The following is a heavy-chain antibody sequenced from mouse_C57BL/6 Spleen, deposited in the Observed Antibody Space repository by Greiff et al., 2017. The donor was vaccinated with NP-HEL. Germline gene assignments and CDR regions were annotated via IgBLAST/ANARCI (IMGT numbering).Heavy chain of an antibody. CDR3: ARSYYGSSYGYFDV. D-gene: IGHD1-1*01. J-gene: IGHJ1*03. V-gene: IGHV1-58*01. CDR2: IYIGNGYT. CDR1: GYTFTSYG. Sequence: EVQLVESGAELVRPGSSVKMSCKTSGYTFTSYGINWVKQRPGQGLEWIGYIYIGNGYTEYNEKFKGKATLTSDTSSSTAYMQLSSLTSEDSAIYFCARSYYGSSYGYFDVWGTGTTVTVSS.